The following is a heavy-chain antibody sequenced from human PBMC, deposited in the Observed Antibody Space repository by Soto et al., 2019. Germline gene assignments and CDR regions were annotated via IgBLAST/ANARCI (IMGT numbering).Heavy chain of an antibody. CDR2: ISYDGGNK. CDR1: GFTFNTYG. V-gene: IGHV3-30*18. D-gene: IGHD2-15*01. CDR3: AKAVGYCSTSSCRDYYYYYGMDV. J-gene: IGHJ6*02. Sequence: GGSLRLSXAASGFTFNTYGIHWVRQAPGKGLEWVAVISYDGGNKYYADSVKGRFTISRDNPKNTLYLQMNSLRPEDTAVYYCAKAVGYCSTSSCRDYYYYYGMDVWGQGTTVTVSS.